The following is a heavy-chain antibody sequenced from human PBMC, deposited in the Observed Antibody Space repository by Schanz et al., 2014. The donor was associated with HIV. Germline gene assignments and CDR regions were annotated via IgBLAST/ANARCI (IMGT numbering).Heavy chain of an antibody. Sequence: QVRLHQWGAGLLKPSETLSLTCAVYGVSLSGYYWSWVRQPPGKGLEWIGEIYYSGSTNYKPSLKSRVTISIDTSKTXXXLRLSSLTAADTXXXXXARAGYYYGSGSSFPLAYWGQGTLVTVSS. CDR3: ARAGYYYGSGSSFPLAY. V-gene: IGHV4-34*01. D-gene: IGHD3-10*01. J-gene: IGHJ4*02. CDR2: IYYSGST. CDR1: GVSLSGYY.